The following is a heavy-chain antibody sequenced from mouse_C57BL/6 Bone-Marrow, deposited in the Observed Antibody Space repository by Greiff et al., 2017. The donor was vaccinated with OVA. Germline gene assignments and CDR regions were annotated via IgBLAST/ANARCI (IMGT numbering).Heavy chain of an antibody. V-gene: IGHV1-9*01. D-gene: IGHD2-5*01. CDR2: LLPGSGST. J-gene: IGHJ4*01. CDR1: GYTFTGYW. CDR3: ARELAYCSNYDGFYYYARDY. Sequence: VQLQQSGAELMKPGASVKLSCKATGYTFTGYWIEWVKQSPGHSLEWIGDLLPGSGSTNYNEKFKGKATFTADRSSNTAYMQLSCLTTEDSAIYYCARELAYCSNYDGFYYYARDYWGQGTSVTVSS.